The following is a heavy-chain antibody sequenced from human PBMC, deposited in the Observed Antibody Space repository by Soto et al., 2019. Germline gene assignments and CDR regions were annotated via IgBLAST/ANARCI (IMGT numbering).Heavy chain of an antibody. J-gene: IGHJ6*02. CDR3: ARDVMIRGVVIGSSMDV. V-gene: IGHV3-33*05. Sequence: QVQLVESGGGAVPPGRSLRLSCAASGFSFSSYGMHWVRQAPGEGLEWVAVISYDGDNEFYADSVKGRFTISRDNSDDTLHLRMIRLKVEDTAVYHGARDVMIRGVVIGSSMDVWGQGTTVAV. D-gene: IGHD3-10*01. CDR2: ISYDGDNE. CDR1: GFSFSSYG.